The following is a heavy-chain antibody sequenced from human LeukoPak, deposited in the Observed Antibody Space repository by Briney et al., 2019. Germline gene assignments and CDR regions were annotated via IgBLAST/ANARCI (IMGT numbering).Heavy chain of an antibody. CDR1: GFTFSSYE. V-gene: IGHV3-48*03. CDR3: ARDPGNGGYED. D-gene: IGHD5-12*01. Sequence: GGSLRLSCAASGFTFSSYEMNWVRQAPGKGLEWVSYISSSGSTIYYADSVKGRFTISRDNAKNSLYLQMNSLRAEDTAAYYCARDPGNGGYEDWGQGTLVTVSS. CDR2: ISSSGSTI. J-gene: IGHJ4*02.